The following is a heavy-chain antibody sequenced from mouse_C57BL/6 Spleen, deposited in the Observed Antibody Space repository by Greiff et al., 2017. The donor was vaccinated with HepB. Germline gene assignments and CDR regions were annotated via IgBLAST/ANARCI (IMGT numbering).Heavy chain of an antibody. V-gene: IGHV5-4*01. CDR2: ISDGGSYT. J-gene: IGHJ1*03. CDR3: ARDGYGSSYEYFDV. CDR1: GFTFSSYA. Sequence: EVHLVESGGGLVKPGGSLKLSCAASGFTFSSYAMSWVRQTPEKRLEWVATISDGGSYTYYPDNVKGRFTISRDNAKNNLYLQMSHLKSEDTAMYYCARDGYGSSYEYFDVWGTGTTVTVSS. D-gene: IGHD1-1*01.